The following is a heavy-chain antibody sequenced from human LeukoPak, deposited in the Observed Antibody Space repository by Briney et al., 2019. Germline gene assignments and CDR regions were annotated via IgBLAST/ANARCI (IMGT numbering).Heavy chain of an antibody. CDR3: ARGALYYDSSGYPSDY. J-gene: IGHJ4*02. CDR2: IYPGDSDT. CDR1: GYSFTSYW. V-gene: IGHV5-51*01. D-gene: IGHD3-22*01. Sequence: GESLKISCKGSGYSFTSYWIGWVRQMPGKGLEWMGIIYPGDSDTRYSPSFQGQVTISADKSISTAYLQWSSLKASDTAMYYCARGALYYDSSGYPSDYWGQGTLVTVSS.